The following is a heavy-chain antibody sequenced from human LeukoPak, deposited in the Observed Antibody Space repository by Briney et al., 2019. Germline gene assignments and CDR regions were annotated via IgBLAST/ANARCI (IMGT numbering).Heavy chain of an antibody. J-gene: IGHJ4*02. CDR2: ISAYNGNT. CDR3: ARVAGHCSSTSCYGPFGY. D-gene: IGHD2-2*01. V-gene: IGHV1-18*01. CDR1: GYTFTSYG. Sequence: ASVKVSCKASGYTFTSYGISWVRQAPGQGLEWMGWISAYNGNTNYAQKLQGRVTMTTDTSTSTAYMELRSLRSEDTAVYYCARVAGHCSSTSCYGPFGYWGQGTLVTVSS.